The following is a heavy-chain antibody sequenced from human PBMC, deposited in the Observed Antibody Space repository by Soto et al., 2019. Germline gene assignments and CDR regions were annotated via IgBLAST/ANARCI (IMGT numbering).Heavy chain of an antibody. Sequence: SSETLSLTCSVSGGSIRSYYWSWIRQPPGKGLEWIGYIYYSGSTNYNPSLKSRVTTSVDTSKNQFSLKLSSVTAADTAVYYCASLIGDFDYWGQGTPVTVSS. J-gene: IGHJ4*02. CDR3: ASLIGDFDY. D-gene: IGHD3-16*01. CDR1: GGSIRSYY. CDR2: IYYSGST. V-gene: IGHV4-59*01.